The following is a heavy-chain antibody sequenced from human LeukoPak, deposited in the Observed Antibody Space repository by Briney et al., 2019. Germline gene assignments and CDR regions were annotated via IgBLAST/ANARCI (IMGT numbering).Heavy chain of an antibody. Sequence: GGSLRLSCAASGFTFSSYAMSWVRQAPGKGLEWVSAISGSGGSTYYADSVKGRFTISRDNSKNTLYLEMNSLRAEDTAVYYCARGPVAGARGGFDYWGQGTLVTVSS. CDR2: ISGSGGST. V-gene: IGHV3-23*01. CDR1: GFTFSSYA. D-gene: IGHD6-19*01. J-gene: IGHJ4*02. CDR3: ARGPVAGARGGFDY.